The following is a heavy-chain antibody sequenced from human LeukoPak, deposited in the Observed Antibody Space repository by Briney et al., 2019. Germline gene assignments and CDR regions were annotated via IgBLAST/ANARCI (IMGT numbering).Heavy chain of an antibody. CDR2: INPNSGGT. CDR3: ARSSRRSTVTTSLDY. V-gene: IGHV1-2*02. CDR1: GYTFTGYY. J-gene: IGHJ4*02. Sequence: ASVKVSCKASGYTFTGYYMHWVRQAPGQGLEWMGWINPNSGGTNYAQKFQGRVTMTRDTSISTAYMELSRLRSDDTAVYYCARSSRRSTVTTSLDYWGQGTLVTVSS. D-gene: IGHD4-11*01.